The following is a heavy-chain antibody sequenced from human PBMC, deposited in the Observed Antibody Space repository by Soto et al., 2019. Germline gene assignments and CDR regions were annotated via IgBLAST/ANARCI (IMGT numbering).Heavy chain of an antibody. CDR2: INAGNGNT. V-gene: IGHV1-3*01. Sequence: GASVKVSCKASGYTFTSYAMHWVRQAPGQRLEWMGWINAGNGNTKYSQKFQGRVTITRDTSASTAYMELSSLRSEDTAVYYCARAPPYDFWSGYIGYYYGMDVWGQGTTVTVSS. CDR3: ARAPPYDFWSGYIGYYYGMDV. D-gene: IGHD3-3*01. CDR1: GYTFTSYA. J-gene: IGHJ6*02.